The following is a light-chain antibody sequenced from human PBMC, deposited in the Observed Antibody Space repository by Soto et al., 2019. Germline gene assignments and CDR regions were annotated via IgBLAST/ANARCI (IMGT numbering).Light chain of an antibody. Sequence: DVQLTQSPSFLSASVGDRVTITCRASQGPASYLAWYQQKPGKAPKLLIYAASTFQSGVPSRFSGSGSGTDFTLTIISLQPEDFATYYCQQLNDYPFTFGPGTKVDIK. CDR1: QGPASY. CDR2: AAS. CDR3: QQLNDYPFT. J-gene: IGKJ3*01. V-gene: IGKV1-9*01.